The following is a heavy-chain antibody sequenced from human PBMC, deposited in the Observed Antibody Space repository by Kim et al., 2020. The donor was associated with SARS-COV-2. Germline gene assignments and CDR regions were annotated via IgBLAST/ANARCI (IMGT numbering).Heavy chain of an antibody. J-gene: IGHJ4*02. CDR2: IRQDGNDK. CDR1: GFTFSNYW. D-gene: IGHD3-22*01. Sequence: GGSLRLSCGASGFTFSNYWMSWVRQAPGKGLEWVANIRQDGNDKQYVDSVKGRFTISRDNAKSSLYLQMNSLRDEDTAVYYCARFSRSESSGPGYWGQGTLVTVSS. V-gene: IGHV3-7*01. CDR3: ARFSRSESSGPGY.